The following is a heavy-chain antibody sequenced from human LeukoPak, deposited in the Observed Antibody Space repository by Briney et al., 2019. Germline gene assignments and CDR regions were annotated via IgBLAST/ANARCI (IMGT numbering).Heavy chain of an antibody. CDR1: GYTFTGYY. CDR2: INPNSGGT. J-gene: IGHJ4*02. CDR3: ARDLGGYSGPSAY. D-gene: IGHD5-12*01. V-gene: IGHV1-2*02. Sequence: ASVKVSCKASGYTFTGYYMHWGRQAPGQGLEWMGWINPNSGGTNYAQKFQGRVTMTRDTSISTAYMELSRLRSDDTAVYYCARDLGGYSGPSAYWGQGALVTVSS.